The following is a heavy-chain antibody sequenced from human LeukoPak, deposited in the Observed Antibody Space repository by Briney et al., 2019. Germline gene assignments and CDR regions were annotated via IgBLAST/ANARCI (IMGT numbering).Heavy chain of an antibody. CDR3: ARTGDYSKTQDFDY. CDR2: IYYSGST. V-gene: IGHV4-30-4*08. Sequence: SQTLSPTCTVSGGSISSGDYYWSWIRQPPGKGLEWIGYIYYSGSTYYNPSLNSRVTISVDTSKNQYSLKLSSVTAADTAVYYCARTGDYSKTQDFDYWGQGTLVTVSS. CDR1: GGSISSGDYY. D-gene: IGHD4-11*01. J-gene: IGHJ4*02.